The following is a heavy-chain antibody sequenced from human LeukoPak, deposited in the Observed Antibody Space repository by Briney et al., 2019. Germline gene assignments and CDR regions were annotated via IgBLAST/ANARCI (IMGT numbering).Heavy chain of an antibody. V-gene: IGHV3-7*01. J-gene: IGHJ4*02. D-gene: IGHD7-27*01. CDR2: IKQDGSEM. CDR3: ARDQVTGASYFDY. Sequence: QTGGSLRLSCAASGFTFSNYWMSWVRQTPGEALEWVANIKQDGSEMYYLDSVKGRFTISRDNAKNSLFLQMNSLRGDDTAIYYCARDQVTGASYFDYWRQGTLVTVSS. CDR1: GFTFSNYW.